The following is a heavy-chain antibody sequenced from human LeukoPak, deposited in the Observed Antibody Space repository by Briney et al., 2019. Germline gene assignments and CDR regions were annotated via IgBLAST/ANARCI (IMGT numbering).Heavy chain of an antibody. CDR3: AAASYSSSWSWGDY. D-gene: IGHD6-13*01. J-gene: IGHJ4*02. Sequence: ASVKVSCKASGFTFTSSAMQWVRQARGQRLEWIGWIVVGSGNTNYAQKFQERVTITRDMSTSTAYMELSSLRSEDTAVYYCAAASYSSSWSWGDYWGQGTLVTVSS. CDR2: IVVGSGNT. V-gene: IGHV1-58*02. CDR1: GFTFTSSA.